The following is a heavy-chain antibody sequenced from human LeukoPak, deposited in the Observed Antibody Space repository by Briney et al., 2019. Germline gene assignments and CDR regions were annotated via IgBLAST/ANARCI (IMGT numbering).Heavy chain of an antibody. V-gene: IGHV4-34*01. CDR2: INHSGST. J-gene: IGHJ6*02. CDR3: ARHPYSSSWDANTYYYGMDV. Sequence: PSETLSLTCAVSGGSFSGYYWTWIRQPPGKGLEWIGEINHSGSTNYNPSLKSRVTISVDTSKNQFSLKLSSVTAADTAVYYRARHPYSSSWDANTYYYGMDVWGQGTTVTVSS. CDR1: GGSFSGYY. D-gene: IGHD6-13*01.